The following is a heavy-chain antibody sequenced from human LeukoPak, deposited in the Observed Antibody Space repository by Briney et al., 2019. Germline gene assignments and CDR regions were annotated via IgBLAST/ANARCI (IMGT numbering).Heavy chain of an antibody. Sequence: SETLSLTCTVSGGSISSYYWSWIRQPAGKGLEWIGRIYTSGSANYNPSLKSRVTMSVDTSKNQFSLKLSSVTAADTAVYYCANGYSYGRFDYWGQGTLVTVSS. D-gene: IGHD5-18*01. V-gene: IGHV4-4*07. CDR3: ANGYSYGRFDY. CDR2: IYTSGSA. CDR1: GGSISSYY. J-gene: IGHJ4*02.